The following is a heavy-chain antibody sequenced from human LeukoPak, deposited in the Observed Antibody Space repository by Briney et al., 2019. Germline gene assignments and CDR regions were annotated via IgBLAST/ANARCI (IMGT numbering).Heavy chain of an antibody. V-gene: IGHV4-39*01. CDR1: GGSISSSSYY. Sequence: PSETLSLTCTVSGGSISSSSYYWGWIRQPPGKGLEWIGSIYYSGSTYYNPSLKSRVTISVDTSKNQFSLKLSSVTAADTAVYYCASRLTDIVVVPAAPVGWFDPWGRGTLVTVSS. J-gene: IGHJ5*02. CDR3: ASRLTDIVVVPAAPVGWFDP. CDR2: IYYSGST. D-gene: IGHD2-2*01.